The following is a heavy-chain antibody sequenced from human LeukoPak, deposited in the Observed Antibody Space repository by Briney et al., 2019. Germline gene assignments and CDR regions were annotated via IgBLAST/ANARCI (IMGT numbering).Heavy chain of an antibody. CDR2: IYHSGST. CDR3: ARQDFRWPKVAVNNWFDP. CDR1: GYSISSGYY. Sequence: SETLSLTCAVSGYSISSGYYWGWIRQPPGKGLEWIGSIYHSGSTYYNPSLKSRVTISVDTSKNQFSLKLSSVTAADTAVYYCARQDFRWPKVAVNNWFDPWGQGTLVTVSS. D-gene: IGHD3-22*01. J-gene: IGHJ5*02. V-gene: IGHV4-38-2*01.